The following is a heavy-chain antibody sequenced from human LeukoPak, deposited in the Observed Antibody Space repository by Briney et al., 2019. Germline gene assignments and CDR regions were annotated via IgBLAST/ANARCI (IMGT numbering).Heavy chain of an antibody. CDR3: ARGGATGAYHDAFDI. V-gene: IGHV1-46*01. CDR2: INPSGGST. CDR1: GYTFTSYY. J-gene: IGHJ3*02. Sequence: ASVKVSCKASGYTFTSYYMHWVRQAPGQGLEWMGIINPSGGSTSYAQKFQGRVTMTRDTSTSTVYMELSSLRSEDTAVYYCARGGATGAYHDAFDIWGQGTMVTVSS. D-gene: IGHD1-1*01.